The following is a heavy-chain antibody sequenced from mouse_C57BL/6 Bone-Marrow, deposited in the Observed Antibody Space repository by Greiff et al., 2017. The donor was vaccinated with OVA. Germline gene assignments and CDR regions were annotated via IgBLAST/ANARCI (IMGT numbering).Heavy chain of an antibody. J-gene: IGHJ1*03. CDR2: INPNNGGT. CDR1: GYTFTDYY. V-gene: IGHV1-26*01. D-gene: IGHD1-1*02. CDR3: GREGGTLWYFDV. Sequence: VQLQQSGPELVKPGASVKISCKASGYTFTDYYMNWVKQSHGKSLEWIGDINPNNGGTSYNQKFKGKATLTVDKSSSTAYMEIRSLTSEDSAYYYCGREGGTLWYFDVWGTGTTVTVSS.